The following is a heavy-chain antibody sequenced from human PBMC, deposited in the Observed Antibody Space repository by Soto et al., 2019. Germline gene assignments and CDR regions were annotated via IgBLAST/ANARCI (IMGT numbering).Heavy chain of an antibody. CDR2: IYPSGST. J-gene: IGHJ5*02. CDR1: VGFMRNNRYS. CDR3: ARLSGWSRYNWFAP. V-gene: IGHV4-39*01. D-gene: IGHD6-19*01. Sequence: SETLSLTCTVSVGFMRNNRYSLGWIRHPPGKGLECVGHIYPSGSTYSNPSLKSRVTISVDTSKNQFFLKLSSVTAADTAVYYCARLSGWSRYNWFAPWGQGTMVTVSS.